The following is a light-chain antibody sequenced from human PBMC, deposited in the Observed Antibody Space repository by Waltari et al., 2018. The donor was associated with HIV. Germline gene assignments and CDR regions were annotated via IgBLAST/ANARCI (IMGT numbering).Light chain of an antibody. CDR1: SNDVESYNL. Sequence: QSALTQPASVSGPPGQSDPISCTGTSNDVESYNLVPWYQQHPGKAPKLMIYEVTKRPSGVSNRFSGSKSGNTASLTISGLQAEDEADYYCCSYAGSSTWVFGGGTKLTVL. J-gene: IGLJ3*02. V-gene: IGLV2-23*02. CDR3: CSYAGSSTWV. CDR2: EVT.